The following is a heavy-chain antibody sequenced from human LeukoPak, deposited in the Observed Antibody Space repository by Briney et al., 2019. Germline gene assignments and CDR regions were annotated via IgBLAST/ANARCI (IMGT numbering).Heavy chain of an antibody. V-gene: IGHV1-2*02. CDR1: GYTFTGYN. CDR3: ARDQSITIGTLDSPNFDY. J-gene: IGHJ4*02. D-gene: IGHD3-9*01. CDR2: INPNSGGT. Sequence: ASVKLSCKASGYTFTGYNMHWVRQAPGQGLEWMGWINPNSGGTNYAQKFQGRVTMTRDTSISTAYMELSRLRSDDTAVYYCARDQSITIGTLDSPNFDYWGQGTLVTVSS.